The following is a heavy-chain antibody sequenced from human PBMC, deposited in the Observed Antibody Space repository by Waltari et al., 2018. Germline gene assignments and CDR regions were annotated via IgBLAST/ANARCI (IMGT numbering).Heavy chain of an antibody. D-gene: IGHD1-26*01. V-gene: IGHV3-21*01. CDR1: GFTFSSYS. Sequence: EVQLVESGGGLVKPGGSLRLSCAASGFTFSSYSMNWVRQAPGKGREWVSSISSSSSYIYYADSVKGRFTISRDNAKNSLYLQMNSLRAEDTAVYYCARDRGSYGVDYWGQGTLVTVSS. CDR3: ARDRGSYGVDY. CDR2: ISSSSSYI. J-gene: IGHJ4*02.